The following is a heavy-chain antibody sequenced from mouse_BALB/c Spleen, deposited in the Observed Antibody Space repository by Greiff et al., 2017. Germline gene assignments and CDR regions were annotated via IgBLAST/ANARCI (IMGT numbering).Heavy chain of an antibody. CDR3: ARGLRLRGYAMDY. CDR1: GFSLTSYG. J-gene: IGHJ4*01. CDR2: IWAGGST. D-gene: IGHD1-2*01. Sequence: QVQLKQSGPGLVAPSQSLSITCTVSGFSLTSYGVHWVRQPPGKGLEWLGVIWAGGSTNYNSALMSRLSISKDNSKSQVFLKMNSLQTDDTAMYYCARGLRLRGYAMDYWGEGTSVTISS. V-gene: IGHV2-9*02.